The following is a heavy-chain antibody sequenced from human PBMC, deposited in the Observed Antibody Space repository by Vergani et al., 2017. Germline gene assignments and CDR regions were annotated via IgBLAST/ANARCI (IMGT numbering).Heavy chain of an antibody. CDR3: ARALKLRYSPFGDYYYYGMDV. D-gene: IGHD3-9*01. CDR2: IYHSGST. J-gene: IGHJ6*02. CDR1: GGSISSSNW. V-gene: IGHV4-4*03. Sequence: QVQLQESGPGLGKPPGTLSLTCAVSGGSISSSNWWRWVRQPPGKGLQGIGEIYHSGSTKYNPSLKSRVTILVDKSKNQFSLKLSSVTAADTAVYYCARALKLRYSPFGDYYYYGMDVWGQGTTVTVSS.